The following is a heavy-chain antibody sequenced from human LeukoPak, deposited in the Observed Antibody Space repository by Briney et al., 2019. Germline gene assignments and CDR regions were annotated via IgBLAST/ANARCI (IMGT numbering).Heavy chain of an antibody. J-gene: IGHJ6*02. D-gene: IGHD3-10*01. CDR2: ISYDGSNE. V-gene: IGHV3-30*03. Sequence: GRSLRLSCAASGFTFSSYGMHWVRQAPGKGLEWVAVISYDGSNEYYADSVKGRFTISRDNSKNTLYLQMNSLRSDDTAVYYCAQGGSEIYYFYHGMDVWGRGTTVTVSS. CDR3: AQGGSEIYYFYHGMDV. CDR1: GFTFSSYG.